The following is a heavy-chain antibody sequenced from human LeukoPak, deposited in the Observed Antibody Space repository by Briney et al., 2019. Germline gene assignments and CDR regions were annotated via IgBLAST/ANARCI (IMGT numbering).Heavy chain of an antibody. J-gene: IGHJ4*02. CDR3: VGSYGSGSYYLGY. D-gene: IGHD3-10*01. Sequence: PGWSLRLSCAASGFTFSDYAVHWIRQAPDKGLEWVAAISYDGNRKYYTDSVKGRFTISRDNSKNTLYLQMDSLRAEDTAVYYCVGSYGSGSYYLGYWGQGTLVIVSS. CDR2: ISYDGNRK. V-gene: IGHV3-30-3*01. CDR1: GFTFSDYA.